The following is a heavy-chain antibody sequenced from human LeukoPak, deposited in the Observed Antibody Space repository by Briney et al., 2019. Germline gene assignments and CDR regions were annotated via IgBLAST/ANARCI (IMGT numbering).Heavy chain of an antibody. J-gene: IGHJ6*03. CDR1: GGSISSYY. Sequence: PSETLSLTCTVSGGSISSYYWSWIRQPPGKGLEWIGYIYYSGSTNYNPSLKSRVTISVDTSKNQFSLKLSSVTAADTAVYFCASGRYRGYYYYYMDVWGKGTTVTVSS. D-gene: IGHD5-18*01. V-gene: IGHV4-59*01. CDR2: IYYSGST. CDR3: ASGRYRGYYYYYMDV.